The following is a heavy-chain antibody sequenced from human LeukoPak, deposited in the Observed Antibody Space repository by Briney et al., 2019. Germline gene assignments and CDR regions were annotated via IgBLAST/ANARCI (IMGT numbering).Heavy chain of an antibody. D-gene: IGHD2/OR15-2a*01. CDR2: IYYSGNT. J-gene: IGHJ4*02. CDR1: GGSISSSSYY. Sequence: PSETLSLTCTVSGGSISSSSYYWSWIRQPPGKGLEWIGYIYYSGNTNYNPSLDSRATLSVDTSKNQFSLRLTSVTAADTAVYYCARVRVGGTFYYFDYWGQGTLVTVSS. V-gene: IGHV4-61*01. CDR3: ARVRVGGTFYYFDY.